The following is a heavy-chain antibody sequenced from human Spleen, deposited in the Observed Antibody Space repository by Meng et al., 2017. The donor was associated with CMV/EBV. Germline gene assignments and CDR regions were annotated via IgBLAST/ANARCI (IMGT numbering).Heavy chain of an antibody. V-gene: IGHV3-21*01. CDR3: AREPGRGAFDI. CDR1: GFTFSSYS. J-gene: IGHJ3*02. Sequence: GGSLRLSCAASGFTFSSYSMNWVRQAPGKGLEWVSSISSSSSYIYYADSVKGRFTISRDNTKNTLYLQMNGLRAEDTAVYYCAREPGRGAFDIWGQGTMVTVSS. CDR2: ISSSSSYI. D-gene: IGHD3-10*01.